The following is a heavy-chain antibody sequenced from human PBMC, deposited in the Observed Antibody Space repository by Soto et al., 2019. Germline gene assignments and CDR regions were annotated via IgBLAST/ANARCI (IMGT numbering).Heavy chain of an antibody. CDR1: GDKFGIAW. V-gene: IGHV5-51*01. D-gene: IGHD3-3*02. CDR3: ARQLSHICDS. J-gene: IGHJ4*02. CDR2: IKPGTSDI. Sequence: GESMKISCQGVGDKFGIAWIGWVRQMPGKGLEWMGIIKPGTSDIRYSPSCRGHVTISADEAVSTAYLQWSSLKASDTARYYCARQLSHICDSWGQGTLVTVSS.